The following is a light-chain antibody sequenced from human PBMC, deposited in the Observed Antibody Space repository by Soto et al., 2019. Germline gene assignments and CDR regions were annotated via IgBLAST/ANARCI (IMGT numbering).Light chain of an antibody. Sequence: EIVLTQSPGTLSLSPGERVTLSCRASQSVSSSYLAWYQQKPGQAPRLLIYDASNRATGIPARFSGSGSGTDFSLTISSLEPEDFAVYYCQQRSNWPITFGLGTRLEIK. CDR3: QQRSNWPIT. CDR1: QSVSSSY. V-gene: IGKV3D-20*02. J-gene: IGKJ5*01. CDR2: DAS.